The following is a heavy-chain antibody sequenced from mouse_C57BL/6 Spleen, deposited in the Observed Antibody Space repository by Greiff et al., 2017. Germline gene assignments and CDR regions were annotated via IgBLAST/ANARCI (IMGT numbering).Heavy chain of an antibody. CDR1: GYSITSGYY. CDR2: ISYDGSD. Sequence: DVQLVESGPGLVKPSQSLSLTCSVTGYSITSGYYWNLIRQFPGNKLEWMGNISYDGSDNYNPTLKNRISITRDTSKNQFFLKLNSVTTEDTATYYCAREYFMDYWGQGTSVTVSS. V-gene: IGHV3-6*01. CDR3: AREYFMDY. J-gene: IGHJ4*01.